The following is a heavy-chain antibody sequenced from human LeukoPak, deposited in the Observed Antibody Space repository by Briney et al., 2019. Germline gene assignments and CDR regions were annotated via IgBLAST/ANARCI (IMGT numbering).Heavy chain of an antibody. D-gene: IGHD2-15*01. CDR1: GYTLPGYY. Sequence: ASVNVSCKASGYTLPGYYMHWVRQAPRKGVEGMGWINPNSGGTNYAHKLQGRVTMTRDTSISTAYMELSRLRYDDTAVYYCARAQGFVGVVAATHYYYGMDVWGQGTTVTVSS. J-gene: IGHJ6*02. CDR3: ARAQGFVGVVAATHYYYGMDV. CDR2: INPNSGGT. V-gene: IGHV1-2*02.